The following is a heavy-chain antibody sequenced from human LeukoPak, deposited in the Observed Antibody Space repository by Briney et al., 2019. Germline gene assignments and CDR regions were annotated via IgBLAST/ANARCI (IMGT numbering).Heavy chain of an antibody. CDR3: ARGALIPDF. Sequence: PGGCLRLSCAASGFTFSSYAMTWVRQAPGKGLAWVSSISKSDGSTYYADSVKGRFTISRDNSKNTVYLHMDSLRVEDTAIYYCARGALIPDFRGQGTLVTVSS. CDR2: ISKSDGST. D-gene: IGHD2-21*01. CDR1: GFTFSSYA. J-gene: IGHJ4*02. V-gene: IGHV3-23*01.